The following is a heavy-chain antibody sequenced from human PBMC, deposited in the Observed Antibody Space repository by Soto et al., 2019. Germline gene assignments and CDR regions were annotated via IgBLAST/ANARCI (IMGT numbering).Heavy chain of an antibody. CDR3: ASSPVVPAATYRGYYYYYYMDV. Sequence: SETLSLTCAVYGGSFSGYYWSWIRQPPGKGLEWIGEINHSGSTNYNPSLKSRVTISVDTSKNQFSLKLGSVTAADTAVYYCASSPVVPAATYRGYYYYYYMDVWGKGTTVTVSS. D-gene: IGHD2-2*01. CDR2: INHSGST. CDR1: GGSFSGYY. V-gene: IGHV4-34*01. J-gene: IGHJ6*03.